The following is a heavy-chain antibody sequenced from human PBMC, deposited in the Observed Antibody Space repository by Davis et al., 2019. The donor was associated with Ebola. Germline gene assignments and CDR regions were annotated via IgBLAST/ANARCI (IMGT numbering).Heavy chain of an antibody. V-gene: IGHV3-30*03. CDR3: ARQVWFGESNHGFDY. D-gene: IGHD3-10*01. Sequence: GESLKISCAASGFTFSSYGMHWVRQAPGKGLEWVAVISYDGSNKYYADSVKGRFTISRDNSKNTLYLQMNSLRAEDTAVYYCARQVWFGESNHGFDYWGQGTLVTVSS. CDR2: ISYDGSNK. J-gene: IGHJ4*02. CDR1: GFTFSSYG.